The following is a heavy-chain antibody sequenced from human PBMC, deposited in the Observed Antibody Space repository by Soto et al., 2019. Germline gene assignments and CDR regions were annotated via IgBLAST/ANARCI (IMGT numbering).Heavy chain of an antibody. J-gene: IGHJ5*02. Sequence: QVQLVQSGAAEKKPGASVKVSCKASGYTFTSYAMHWVRQAPGQRLEWMGWINAGNGNTEYSQKFQGRVTITRDTSASTAYMELSSLRSEDTAVYYCARSPMITMVRGVVNWFDPWGQGTLVTVSS. CDR3: ARSPMITMVRGVVNWFDP. CDR2: INAGNGNT. CDR1: GYTFTSYA. D-gene: IGHD3-10*01. V-gene: IGHV1-3*05.